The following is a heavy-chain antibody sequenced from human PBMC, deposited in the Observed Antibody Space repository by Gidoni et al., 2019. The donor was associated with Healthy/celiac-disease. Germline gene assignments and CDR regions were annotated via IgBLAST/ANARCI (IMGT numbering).Heavy chain of an antibody. V-gene: IGHV4-39*01. D-gene: IGHD3-3*01. CDR3: ASIHDAFDI. J-gene: IGHJ3*02. CDR2: IYYSGST. Sequence: QLQLQESGPGLVKPSETLSLTCTAPGGSISSSSYYWGWIRQPPGKGLEWIGSIYYSGSTYYNPSLKSRVTISVDTSKNQFSLKLSSVTAADTAVYYCASIHDAFDIWGQGTMVTVSS. CDR1: GGSISSSSYY.